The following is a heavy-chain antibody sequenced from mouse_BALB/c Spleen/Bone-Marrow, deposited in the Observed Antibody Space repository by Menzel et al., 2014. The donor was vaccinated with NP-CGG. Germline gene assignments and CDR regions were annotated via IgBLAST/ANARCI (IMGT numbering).Heavy chain of an antibody. CDR1: GYTFSSYW. Sequence: QVQLQQSGPELVKPGALVKISCKATGYTFSSYWIEWVKQRPGHGLEWIGEILPGSGSTNYNEKFKGKATLTSDKSSNTAYMELSSLTSEDSAVYYCARRISDGYYLDYWGQGTTLTVSS. V-gene: IGHV1-9*01. D-gene: IGHD2-3*01. CDR3: ARRISDGYYLDY. CDR2: ILPGSGST. J-gene: IGHJ2*01.